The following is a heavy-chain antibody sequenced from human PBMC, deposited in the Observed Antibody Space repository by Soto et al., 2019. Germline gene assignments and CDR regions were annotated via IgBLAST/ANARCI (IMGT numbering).Heavy chain of an antibody. Sequence: ASVKVSCKASGGTFSSYAISWVRQAPGQGLEWMGGIIPIFGTANYAQKFQGRVTITADESTSTAYMELSSLRSEDTAVYYCARVGLALLGSARGFDYWGQGTLVTVSS. D-gene: IGHD2-15*01. CDR3: ARVGLALLGSARGFDY. CDR2: IIPIFGTA. CDR1: GGTFSSYA. V-gene: IGHV1-69*13. J-gene: IGHJ4*02.